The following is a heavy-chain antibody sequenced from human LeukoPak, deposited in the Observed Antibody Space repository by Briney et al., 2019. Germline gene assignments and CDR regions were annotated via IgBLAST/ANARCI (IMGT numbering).Heavy chain of an antibody. V-gene: IGHV4-38-2*02. Sequence: SETLSLTCTVSGYSISSGYYWGWIRQPPGKGLEWIGSIYHSGSTYYNPSLKSRVTISVDTSKNQFSLKLSSVTAADTAVYYCARVNYDFWSGYLNNWFDPWGQGTLVTVSS. D-gene: IGHD3-3*01. CDR3: ARVNYDFWSGYLNNWFDP. CDR1: GYSISSGYY. J-gene: IGHJ5*02. CDR2: IYHSGST.